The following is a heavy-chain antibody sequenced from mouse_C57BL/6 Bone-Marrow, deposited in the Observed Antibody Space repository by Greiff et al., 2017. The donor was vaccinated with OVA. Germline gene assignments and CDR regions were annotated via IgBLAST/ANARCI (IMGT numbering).Heavy chain of an antibody. J-gene: IGHJ2*01. Sequence: EVQRVESGGGLVKPGGSLKLSCAASGFTFSSYTMSWVRQTPEKRLEWVATISGGGGNTYYPDSVTGRFTISRDNAKNTLYLQMSSLRSEDTALYYCARQVVLWWYYFDYWGQGTTLTVSS. CDR2: ISGGGGNT. V-gene: IGHV5-9*01. D-gene: IGHD1-1*02. CDR3: ARQVVLWWYYFDY. CDR1: GFTFSSYT.